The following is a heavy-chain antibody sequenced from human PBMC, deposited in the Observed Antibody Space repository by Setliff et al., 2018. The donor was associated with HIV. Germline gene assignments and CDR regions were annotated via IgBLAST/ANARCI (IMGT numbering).Heavy chain of an antibody. CDR3: ARGGFGVVIIERLGVDY. Sequence: GGSLRLSCAASGFTFNSYAMHWVRQAPGKGLQWVTVISYDGNNKKYADSVKGRFTISRDNSKNTLYLQMNSLRAEDTAVYYCARGGFGVVIIERLGVDYWGQGTKVTVSS. J-gene: IGHJ4*02. CDR1: GFTFNSYA. D-gene: IGHD3-3*01. CDR2: ISYDGNNK. V-gene: IGHV3-30*04.